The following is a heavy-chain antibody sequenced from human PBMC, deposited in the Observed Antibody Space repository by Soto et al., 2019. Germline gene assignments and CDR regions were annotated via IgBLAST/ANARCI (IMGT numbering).Heavy chain of an antibody. CDR3: ARVGLGGSYYGYFDY. D-gene: IGHD1-26*01. CDR1: GGTFSSYA. Sequence: GASVKVSCKASGGTFSSYAISWVRQAPGQGLEWMGGIIPIFGTANYAQKFQGRVTITADESTSTAYMELSSLRSEDTAVYYCARVGLGGSYYGYFDYWGQGTLVTVSS. J-gene: IGHJ4*02. CDR2: IIPIFGTA. V-gene: IGHV1-69*13.